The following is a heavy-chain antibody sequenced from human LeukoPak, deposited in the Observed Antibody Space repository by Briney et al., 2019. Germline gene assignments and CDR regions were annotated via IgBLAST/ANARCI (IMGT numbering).Heavy chain of an antibody. J-gene: IGHJ4*02. V-gene: IGHV4-31*03. D-gene: IGHD3-22*01. CDR3: ASLYYYDSSGYYEVDY. CDR2: IYYSGST. CDR1: GGSISSGGYY. Sequence: SETLSLTCTVSGGSISSGGYYWSWIRQHPGKGLEWIGYIYYSGSTYHNSSLKSRVTISVDTSKNQFSLKLSSGTAADTAVYYCASLYYYDSSGYYEVDYWGQGTLVTVSS.